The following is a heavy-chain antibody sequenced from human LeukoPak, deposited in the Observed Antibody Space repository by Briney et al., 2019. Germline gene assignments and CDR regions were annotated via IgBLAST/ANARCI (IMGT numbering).Heavy chain of an antibody. D-gene: IGHD2-8*01. J-gene: IGHJ4*02. CDR3: ARDRLEDCTNGVCYTDY. CDR1: GFTFSSYS. Sequence: PGGSLRLSCAASGFTFSSYSMNWVRQAPGKGLEWVSSISSSSSYIYYADSVKGRFTISRDNAKNSLYLQMNSLRAEDTAVYYCARDRLEDCTNGVCYTDYWGQGTLVTVSS. CDR2: ISSSSSYI. V-gene: IGHV3-21*01.